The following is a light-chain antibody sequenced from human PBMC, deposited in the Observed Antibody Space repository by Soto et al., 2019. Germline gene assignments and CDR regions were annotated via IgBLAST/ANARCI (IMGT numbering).Light chain of an antibody. J-gene: IGLJ1*01. CDR3: SSYAGSLYV. CDR1: SSDVGGYNY. V-gene: IGLV2-8*01. Sequence: QSALPQPPSASGSPGQSVTISCTGTSSDVGGYNYVSWYQQHPGKAPKLMIYEVSKRPSGVPDRFSGSKSGNTASLTVSGLQAEDEADYYCSSYAGSLYVFGTGTKVPVL. CDR2: EVS.